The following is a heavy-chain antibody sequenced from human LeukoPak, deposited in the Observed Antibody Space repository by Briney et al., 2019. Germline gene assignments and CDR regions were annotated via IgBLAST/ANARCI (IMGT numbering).Heavy chain of an antibody. D-gene: IGHD1-7*01. Sequence: SETLSLTCAVYGGSFSDYYWSWIRQPPGKGLEWIGEINHSGSTNYNPSLKSRVTISVDTSKNQFSLKLSSVTAADTAVYYCARGKGYNWNYATYYYYYYMDVWGKGTTVTVSS. CDR1: GGSFSDYY. CDR3: ARGKGYNWNYATYYYYYYMDV. CDR2: INHSGST. J-gene: IGHJ6*03. V-gene: IGHV4-34*01.